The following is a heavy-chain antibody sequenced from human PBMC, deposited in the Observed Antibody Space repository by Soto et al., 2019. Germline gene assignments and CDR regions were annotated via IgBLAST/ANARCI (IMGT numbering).Heavy chain of an antibody. Sequence: QLLQSGGGLVQPGGSLTLSCAASGFTFGTTDMSWVRQAPGEGLEWVSTIDGSGGITYYADSVKGRFTISRDNSRNTVNLQLTSRRGDDTALYYCVKNSGWFNTWGQGARVTVSS. CDR2: IDGSGGIT. J-gene: IGHJ5*02. CDR3: VKNSGWFNT. D-gene: IGHD3-10*01. CDR1: GFTFGTTD. V-gene: IGHV3-23*01.